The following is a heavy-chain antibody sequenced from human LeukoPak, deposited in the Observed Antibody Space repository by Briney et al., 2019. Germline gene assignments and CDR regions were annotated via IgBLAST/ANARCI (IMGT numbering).Heavy chain of an antibody. Sequence: GGSLRLSCAASGFTVSSSYMSWVRQAPGKGLEWVSVMYSGGSTYYADSVKGRFTISRDNAKNSLYLQMNSLRAEDTAVYYCARFGYSNGWYYAFDIWGQGTMVTVSS. V-gene: IGHV3-53*01. D-gene: IGHD6-19*01. CDR3: ARFGYSNGWYYAFDI. CDR1: GFTVSSSY. J-gene: IGHJ3*02. CDR2: MYSGGST.